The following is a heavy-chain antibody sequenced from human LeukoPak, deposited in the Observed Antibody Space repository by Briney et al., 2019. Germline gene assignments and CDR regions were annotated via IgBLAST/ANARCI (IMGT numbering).Heavy chain of an antibody. D-gene: IGHD6-13*01. CDR2: IDPGDSDS. Sequence: GESLKISCKGSGYSFISYWIGWVRQMPGKGLEWMGIIDPGDSDSRYGPSFQGQVTISADKSISTAYLQWSSLKASDTAIYYCARLAGSIVAAGTSYIDYWGQGTLVTVSS. J-gene: IGHJ4*02. V-gene: IGHV5-51*01. CDR3: ARLAGSIVAAGTSYIDY. CDR1: GYSFISYW.